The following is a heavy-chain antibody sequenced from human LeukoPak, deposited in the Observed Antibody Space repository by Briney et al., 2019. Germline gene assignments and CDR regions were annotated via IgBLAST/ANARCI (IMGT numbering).Heavy chain of an antibody. CDR3: ARGDLSCHGSGSYCAFDV. V-gene: IGHV4-59*08. CDR2: IHYRWSP. Sequence: SETLSLTCTVSGDSTRSNYWSWIRQPPGKGLEWIGFIHYRWSPHYAPSLDGPVPISLDTSRTQFSLKLTSVTAADPAVYHCARGDLSCHGSGSYCAFDVWGQGTVVTISS. J-gene: IGHJ3*01. D-gene: IGHD3-10*01. CDR1: GDSTRSNY.